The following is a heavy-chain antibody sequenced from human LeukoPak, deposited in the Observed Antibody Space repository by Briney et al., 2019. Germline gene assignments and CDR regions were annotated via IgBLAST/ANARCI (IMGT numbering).Heavy chain of an antibody. CDR3: ARDQDRIAAAGGGDY. CDR2: INTNTGNP. J-gene: IGHJ4*02. V-gene: IGHV7-4-1*02. D-gene: IGHD6-13*01. Sequence: GASVKVSCKASGYTFTSYAMNWMRQAPGQGLEWMGWINTNTGNPTYAQGFTGRFVFSLDTSVSTAYLQISSLKAEDTAVYYCARDQDRIAAAGGGDYWGQGTLVTVSS. CDR1: GYTFTSYA.